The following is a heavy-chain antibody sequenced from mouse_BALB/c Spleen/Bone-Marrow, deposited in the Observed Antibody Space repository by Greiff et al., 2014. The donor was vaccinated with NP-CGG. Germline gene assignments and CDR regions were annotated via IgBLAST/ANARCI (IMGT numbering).Heavy chain of an antibody. CDR1: GYTFTDYE. Sequence: VQLQQSGAELVRPGASVTLSCKASGYTFTDYEMHWLKQTPVHGLEWIGAIDPETGGTAYNQKFKGRATLTTDKSSSTAYMELRSLTSEDSAVYYCTILDSSGYGAYWGQGTLVTVSA. V-gene: IGHV1-15*01. CDR3: TILDSSGYGAY. J-gene: IGHJ3*01. D-gene: IGHD3-2*01. CDR2: IDPETGGT.